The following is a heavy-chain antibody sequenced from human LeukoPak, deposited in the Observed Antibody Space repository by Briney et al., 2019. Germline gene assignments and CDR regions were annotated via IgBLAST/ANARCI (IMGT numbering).Heavy chain of an antibody. D-gene: IGHD3-9*01. J-gene: IGHJ4*02. Sequence: AGGSLRLSCAASGFTVSSNYMSWVRQAPGKGLEWVSVIYSGGNTYYADSVKGRFTISRDNSKNTLYLQMNSLRAEDTAVYYCARNYYDILTSYRNWGQGTLVTVSS. CDR3: ARNYYDILTSYRN. CDR1: GFTVSSNY. CDR2: IYSGGNT. V-gene: IGHV3-53*01.